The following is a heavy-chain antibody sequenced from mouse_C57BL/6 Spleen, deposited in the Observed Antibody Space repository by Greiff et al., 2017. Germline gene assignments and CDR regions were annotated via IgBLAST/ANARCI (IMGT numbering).Heavy chain of an antibody. CDR2: ISSGSSTI. CDR1: GFTFSDYG. Sequence: EVQLVESGGGLVKPGGSLKLSCAASGFTFSDYGMHWVRQAPEKGLEWVAYISSGSSTIYYADTVKGRFTISRDNAKNTLFLQMTSLRSEDTAMYYCAKSRSNSVGAYWGQGTLVTVAA. J-gene: IGHJ3*01. CDR3: AKSRSNSVGAY. V-gene: IGHV5-17*01. D-gene: IGHD2-5*01.